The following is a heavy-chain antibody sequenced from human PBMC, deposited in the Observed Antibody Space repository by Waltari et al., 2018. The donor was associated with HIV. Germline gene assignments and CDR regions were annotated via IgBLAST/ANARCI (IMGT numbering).Heavy chain of an antibody. CDR1: GYTFTSYY. V-gene: IGHV1-46*01. Sequence: QVQLVQSGAEVKKPGASVKVSCKASGYTFTSYYMHWVRQAPGQGLEWMGINNPRGGSTSAARKFQGSVTMTRDTSTSTVYMELSSLRSEDTAVYYCATDTKVATSRFDYWGQGTLVTVAS. CDR3: ATDTKVATSRFDY. J-gene: IGHJ4*02. CDR2: NNPRGGST. D-gene: IGHD5-12*01.